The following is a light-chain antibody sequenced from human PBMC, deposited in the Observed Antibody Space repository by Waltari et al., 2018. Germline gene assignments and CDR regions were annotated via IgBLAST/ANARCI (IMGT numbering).Light chain of an antibody. V-gene: IGLV2-14*01. CDR3: SSYTSSSTRV. Sequence: QSALTQPASVSGSPGQSITISCTGTSSDVGGYNYVSWYQQHPGKAPNCMIYEVSNRPSGVSNRFSGSKSGNTASLTISGLQAEDEADYYCSSYTSSSTRVFGTGTKVTVL. CDR2: EVS. J-gene: IGLJ1*01. CDR1: SSDVGGYNY.